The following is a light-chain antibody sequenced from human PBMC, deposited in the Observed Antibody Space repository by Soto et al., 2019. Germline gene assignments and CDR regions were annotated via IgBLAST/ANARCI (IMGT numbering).Light chain of an antibody. CDR3: QHYNSYSEA. Sequence: DIQMTQSPSSLSASVGDRVTITCRASRTISSWLAWYQQKPGKAPKLLIYKASTLKSGVPSRFSGSGSGTEFTLTISSLQPDDFATYYCQHYNSYSEAFGQGTIVDNK. CDR1: RTISSW. CDR2: KAS. J-gene: IGKJ1*01. V-gene: IGKV1-5*03.